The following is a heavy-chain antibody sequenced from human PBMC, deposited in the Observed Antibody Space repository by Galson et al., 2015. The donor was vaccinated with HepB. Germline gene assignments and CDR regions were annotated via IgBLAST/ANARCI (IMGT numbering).Heavy chain of an antibody. CDR1: GYTFTAYY. V-gene: IGHV1-2*06. CDR3: AREIGRYSYMAY. D-gene: IGHD5-12*01. Sequence: SVKVSCKASGYTFTAYYMHWVRQAPGQGLEWMGRVNPNTGGTNYAQDFQGRVTMTRDTSINTAYMEVSGLRSDDTAVYYCAREIGRYSYMAYWGQGTLVTVSS. CDR2: VNPNTGGT. J-gene: IGHJ4*02.